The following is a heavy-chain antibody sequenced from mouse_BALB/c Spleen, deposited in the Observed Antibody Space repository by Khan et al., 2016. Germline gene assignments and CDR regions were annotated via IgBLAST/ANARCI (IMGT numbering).Heavy chain of an antibody. CDR3: TRGCCKWYYDV. CDR2: IYPGNINT. J-gene: IGHJ1*01. Sequence: VQLQESGPELVKPGASVRISCKASGYTFTTFYIHWLKQRPGQGLEWIGWIYPGNINTKYNENFKDKATLTADKSASTAYMQLSSLTSDDSAVYCCTRGCCKWYYDVWGAGTTVTVSS. V-gene: IGHV1S56*01. CDR1: GYTFTTFY. D-gene: IGHD3-3*01.